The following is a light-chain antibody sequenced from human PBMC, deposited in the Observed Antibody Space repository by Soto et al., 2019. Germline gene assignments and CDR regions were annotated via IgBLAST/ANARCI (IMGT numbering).Light chain of an antibody. Sequence: QSVLTQPPSVSGAPGQRVTISCTGSSSNIGAGYDVHWYQLLPGTATKLLIYANNNRPSGVPDRFSGSRSGNTASLTISGLQAEDEADYYCCSYTTVTTPLVFGGGTKLTVL. CDR3: CSYTTVTTPLV. V-gene: IGLV1-40*01. J-gene: IGLJ3*02. CDR2: ANN. CDR1: SSNIGAGYD.